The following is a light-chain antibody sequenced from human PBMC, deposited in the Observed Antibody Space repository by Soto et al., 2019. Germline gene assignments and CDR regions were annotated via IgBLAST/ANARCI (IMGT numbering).Light chain of an antibody. J-gene: IGKJ1*01. CDR2: KAS. CDR1: QRISYY. Sequence: DIQMTQSPSSLSASVGDRVTITCRTSQRISYYLNWYQQKPGKAPKLLIHKASTLKSGVPSRFSGSGSGTEFTLTISSLQPDDFATYYCQHYNSYSEAFGQGTKV. CDR3: QHYNSYSEA. V-gene: IGKV1-5*03.